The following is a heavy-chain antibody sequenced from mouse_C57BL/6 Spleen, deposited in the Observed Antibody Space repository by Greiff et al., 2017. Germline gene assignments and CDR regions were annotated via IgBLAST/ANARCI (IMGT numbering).Heavy chain of an antibody. V-gene: IGHV1-82*01. CDR1: GYAFSSSW. J-gene: IGHJ3*01. D-gene: IGHD2-4*01. CDR2: IYPGDGDT. CDR3: AIDYDFAY. Sequence: VQLQQSGPELVKPGASVKISCKASGYAFSSSWMNWVKPRPGTGLEWIGRIYPGDGDTNYNGKFKGKATLTADKSSSTAYMQLSSLTSEDSAVYFCAIDYDFAYWGQGTLVTVSA.